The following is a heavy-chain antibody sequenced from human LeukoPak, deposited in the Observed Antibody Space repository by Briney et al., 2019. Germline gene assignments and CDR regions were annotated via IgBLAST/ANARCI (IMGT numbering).Heavy chain of an antibody. D-gene: IGHD3-22*01. CDR3: ARAPYVVVITPHYFDY. Sequence: PGGSLRRSCAASGFTFSSYEMNWVRQAPGKGLEWVSYISSSGSTIYYADSVKGRFTISRDNAKNSLYLQMNSLRAEDTALYYCARAPYVVVITPHYFDYWGQGTLVTVSS. CDR2: ISSSGSTI. J-gene: IGHJ4*02. V-gene: IGHV3-48*03. CDR1: GFTFSSYE.